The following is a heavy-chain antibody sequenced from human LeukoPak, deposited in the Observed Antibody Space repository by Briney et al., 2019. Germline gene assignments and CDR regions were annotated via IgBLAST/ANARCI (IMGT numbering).Heavy chain of an antibody. D-gene: IGHD2-8*01. V-gene: IGHV3-64D*06. J-gene: IGHJ4*02. CDR3: VKDLNGTWSFDY. Sequence: GGSLRLSCSASRFTFSAYFMHWVRQAPGKGLEYVSSISSNEYDTYYADSAKGRFTISRDNSKNTLFLQMSSLRAEDTAVYYCVKDLNGTWSFDYWGQGTLVTVSS. CDR2: ISSNEYDT. CDR1: RFTFSAYF.